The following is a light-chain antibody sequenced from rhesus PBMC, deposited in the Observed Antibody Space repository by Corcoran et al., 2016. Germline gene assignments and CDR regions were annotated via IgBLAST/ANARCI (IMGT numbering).Light chain of an antibody. V-gene: IGLV3-36*02. J-gene: IGLJ3*01. CDR3: PGWDSSPDHPL. Sequence: SYELTQPRSVSVSPGQTLTITCGGVNIGSGNVNWYQQKPAQAPVLVIYYDSNRPSGIPERFSGSKSGNTATLTVRGVEAGDEADYYCPGWDSSPDHPLFGGGTRLTVL. CDR2: YDS. CDR1: NIGSGN.